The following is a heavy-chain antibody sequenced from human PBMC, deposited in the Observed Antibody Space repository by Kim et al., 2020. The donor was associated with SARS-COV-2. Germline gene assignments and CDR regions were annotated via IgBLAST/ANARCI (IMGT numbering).Heavy chain of an antibody. CDR1: GFTFSNYG. CDR2: IWYDGSNK. Sequence: GGSLRLSCTASGFTFSNYGIHWVRQAPGKGLEWVAGIWYDGSNKQYGDSVKGRFTISRDNYINTLHLQMNSLRAEDTAVYFCARDVTRIIFGVPINPYMDVWGKGTTVTVSS. D-gene: IGHD3-3*01. J-gene: IGHJ6*03. CDR3: ARDVTRIIFGVPINPYMDV. V-gene: IGHV3-33*01.